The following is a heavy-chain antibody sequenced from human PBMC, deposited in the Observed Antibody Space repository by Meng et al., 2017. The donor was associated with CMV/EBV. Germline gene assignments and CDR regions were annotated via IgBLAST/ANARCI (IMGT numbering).Heavy chain of an antibody. CDR3: ARTSARGTFDY. Sequence: GSLRLSCTVSGGSVSSGSYYWSWIRQPSGKGLEWIGYIYYSGSTNYNPSLKSRVTISVDTSKNQFSLKLSSVTAADTAVYYCARTSARGTFDYWGQGTLVTVSS. CDR2: IYYSGST. J-gene: IGHJ4*02. CDR1: GGSVSSGSYY. V-gene: IGHV4-61*01.